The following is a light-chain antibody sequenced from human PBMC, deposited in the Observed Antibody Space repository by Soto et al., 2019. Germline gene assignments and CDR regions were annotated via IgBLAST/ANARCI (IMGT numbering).Light chain of an antibody. CDR3: QQYDNWPPYT. Sequence: EVVMTQSPATLSVSPGQRATLSCRASQSVSSNLAWYQQRPGQATRLLIYGASTRATGIPARFSGSGSGTEYTLTISSLLSADVAVYYRQQYDNWPPYTFGQGTKLEIK. CDR2: GAS. J-gene: IGKJ2*01. CDR1: QSVSSN. V-gene: IGKV3-15*01.